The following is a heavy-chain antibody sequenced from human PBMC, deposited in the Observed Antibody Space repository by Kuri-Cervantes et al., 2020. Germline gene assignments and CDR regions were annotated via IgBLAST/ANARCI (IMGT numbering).Heavy chain of an antibody. D-gene: IGHD1/OR15-1a*01. CDR2: IWYDGSNK. J-gene: IGHJ6*02. CDR3: ARSLGGETPMEQGYYGMDV. CDR1: GFTFSSYG. V-gene: IGHV3-33*03. Sequence: GGSLRLSCAASGFTFSSYGMHWVRQAPGKGLEWVAVIWYDGSNKYYADSVKGRFTVSRDNPKNSLYLQMNGPRAEDTVVYFCARSLGGETPMEQGYYGMDVGGQGTTVTVSS.